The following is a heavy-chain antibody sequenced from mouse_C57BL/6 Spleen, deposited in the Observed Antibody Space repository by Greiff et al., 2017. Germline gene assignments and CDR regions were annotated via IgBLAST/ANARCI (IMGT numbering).Heavy chain of an antibody. CDR3: AREGDYYGSRGWFAY. Sequence: EVQRVESGGGLVKPGGSLKLSCAASGFTFSSYAMSWVRQTPEKRLEWVATISDGGSYTYYPDNVKGRFTISRDNAKNNLYLQMSHLKSEDTAMYYCAREGDYYGSRGWFAYWGQGTLVTVSA. J-gene: IGHJ3*01. D-gene: IGHD1-1*01. CDR1: GFTFSSYA. CDR2: ISDGGSYT. V-gene: IGHV5-4*01.